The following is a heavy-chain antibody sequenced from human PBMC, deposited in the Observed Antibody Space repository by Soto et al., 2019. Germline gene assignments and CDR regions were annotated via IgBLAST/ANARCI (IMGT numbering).Heavy chain of an antibody. CDR2: VYDSGST. CDR1: GGSVSSGTYY. CDR3: ASGGSASAYIDY. D-gene: IGHD6-19*01. V-gene: IGHV4-61*01. Sequence: QVQLQESGPGLVKPSETLSLTCTVSGGSVSSGTYYWSWIRQPPGKGLEWVGYVYDSGSTNYNPSLKSRVTISVDTSNNQFPLKLNSVTAADTAVYYCASGGSASAYIDYWGQGTLVTVSS. J-gene: IGHJ4*02.